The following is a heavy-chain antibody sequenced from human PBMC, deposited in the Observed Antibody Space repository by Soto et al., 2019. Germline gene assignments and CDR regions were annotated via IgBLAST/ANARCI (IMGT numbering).Heavy chain of an antibody. CDR1: GFPFSSYG. CDR3: ARARIAVAGTYYYGMDV. V-gene: IGHV3-33*01. D-gene: IGHD6-19*01. Sequence: QVQLVESGGGVVQPGRSLRLSCAASGFPFSSYGMHWVRQAPGKGLEWVAVIWDGGSNKYYADSVKGRFTISRDNSKNTLYLQMNRLRAEDTAVYYCARARIAVAGTYYYGMDVWGQGTTVTVSS. CDR2: IWDGGSNK. J-gene: IGHJ6*02.